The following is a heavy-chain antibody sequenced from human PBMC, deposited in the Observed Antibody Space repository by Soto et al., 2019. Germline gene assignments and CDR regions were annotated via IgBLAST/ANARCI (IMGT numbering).Heavy chain of an antibody. CDR2: ISGSDGST. J-gene: IGHJ4*02. CDR3: ARRSSSWYFDY. CDR1: GFSFSSYA. V-gene: IGHV3-23*01. Sequence: PGGSLRLYCAASGFSFSSYAMNWVRQAPGKGLEWVSVISGSDGSTYYADSVKGRFTISRDNSKNTLNLQMNSLRAEDTALYYCARRSSSWYFDYWGQGTLVTVSS. D-gene: IGHD6-13*01.